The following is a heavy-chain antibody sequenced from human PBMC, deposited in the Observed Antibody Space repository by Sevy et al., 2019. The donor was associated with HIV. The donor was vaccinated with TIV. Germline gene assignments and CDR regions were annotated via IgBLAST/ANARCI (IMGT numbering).Heavy chain of an antibody. CDR2: ISSSGSSI. CDR3: ARSFPSGAYCGSGNCPGARDGFDI. J-gene: IGHJ3*02. D-gene: IGHD2-21*01. Sequence: GGSLRLSCAASGFMFSDYYMSWIRQVPGRGLEWLSYISSSGSSIYFADSVKGRFTISRDNAKNSLYLQIYSLTVEDTAVYFCARSFPSGAYCGSGNCPGARDGFDIWGPGTMVTVSS. V-gene: IGHV3-11*01. CDR1: GFMFSDYY.